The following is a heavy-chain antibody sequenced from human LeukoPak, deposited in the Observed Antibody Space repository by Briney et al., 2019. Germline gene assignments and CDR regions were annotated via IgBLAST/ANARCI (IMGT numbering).Heavy chain of an antibody. CDR2: ISANDGGT. D-gene: IGHD5-24*01. CDR1: GYSLTAYH. CDR3: ARDPRDGNIHYDY. Sequence: ASVKVSCKASGYSLTAYHLHWVRQAPGQGLAWMGWISANDGGTKSAQKFQGRVTMTWDTSINTAYMELSSLKSDDTAIYYCARDPRDGNIHYDYWGQGTLVTVSA. V-gene: IGHV1-2*02. J-gene: IGHJ4*02.